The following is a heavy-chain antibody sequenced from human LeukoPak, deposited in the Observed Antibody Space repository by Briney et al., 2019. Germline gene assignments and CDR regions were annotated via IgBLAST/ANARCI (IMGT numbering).Heavy chain of an antibody. Sequence: PGGSLRLSCAASGFTFSSYAMSWVRQAPGKGLEWVSTISGSASTTYYADSVKGRFTISRDNSKNTLYLHMNSLRAEDTAVYYCARLLGYCSSTSCAEFDYWGQGTLVTVSS. V-gene: IGHV3-23*01. CDR3: ARLLGYCSSTSCAEFDY. J-gene: IGHJ4*02. D-gene: IGHD2-2*01. CDR1: GFTFSSYA. CDR2: ISGSASTT.